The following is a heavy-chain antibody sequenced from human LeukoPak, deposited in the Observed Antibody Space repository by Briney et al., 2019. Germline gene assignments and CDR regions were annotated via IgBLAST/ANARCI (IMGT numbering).Heavy chain of an antibody. CDR3: ARRGIAAAGSDY. CDR2: INDSGSS. D-gene: IGHD6-13*01. CDR1: GGSFGGYY. Sequence: PSETLSLTCAVYGGSFGGYYWSWIRQPPGKGLEWIGEINDSGSSNYIPSLKSRVTISVDRSKSQFSLKLSSVTAADTAVYYCARRGIAAAGSDYWGQGTLVTVSS. V-gene: IGHV4-34*01. J-gene: IGHJ4*02.